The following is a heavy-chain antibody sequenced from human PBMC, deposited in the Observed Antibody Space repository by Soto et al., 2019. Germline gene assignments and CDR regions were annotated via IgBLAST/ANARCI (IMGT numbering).Heavy chain of an antibody. CDR3: AKDSWDFWSGYYSEPRFDP. V-gene: IGHV3-30*18. CDR1: GFTFSSYG. J-gene: IGHJ5*02. D-gene: IGHD3-3*01. Sequence: QVQLVESGGGVVQPGRSLRLSCAASGFTFSSYGMHWVRQAPGKGLEWVAVISYDGSNKYYADSVKGRFTISRDNSKNTLSLQMNSLRAEDTAVYSCAKDSWDFWSGYYSEPRFDPWGQGTLVTVSS. CDR2: ISYDGSNK.